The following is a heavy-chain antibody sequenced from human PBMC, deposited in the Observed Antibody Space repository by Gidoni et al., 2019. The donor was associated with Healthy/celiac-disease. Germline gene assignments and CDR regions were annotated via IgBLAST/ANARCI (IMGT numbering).Heavy chain of an antibody. CDR2: IWYDGSNK. CDR1: GFTFSSYG. V-gene: IGHV3-33*01. CDR3: ARDSTIFGVVILARPYYYGMDV. D-gene: IGHD3-3*01. J-gene: IGHJ6*02. Sequence: QVQLVESGGGVVQPGRSLRLSCAASGFTFSSYGMHWVRQAPGKGLEWVAVIWYDGSNKYYADSVKGRFTISRDNSKNTLYLQMNSLRAEDTAVYYCARDSTIFGVVILARPYYYGMDVWGQGTTVTVSS.